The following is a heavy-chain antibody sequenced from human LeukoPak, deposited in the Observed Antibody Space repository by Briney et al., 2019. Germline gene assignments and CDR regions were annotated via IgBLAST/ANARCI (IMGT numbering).Heavy chain of an antibody. V-gene: IGHV1-18*01. D-gene: IGHD3-10*01. J-gene: IGHJ4*02. CDR1: GYTFTSYG. Sequence: ASVKVSCKASGYTFTSYGISWVRQAPGQGLEWMGWISAYNGNTNYAQKLQGRVTMTTDTSTSTAYMELRSLRSDDTAVYYCARSGRYYGSGILDDYWGQGTLVTVSS. CDR3: ARSGRYYGSGILDDY. CDR2: ISAYNGNT.